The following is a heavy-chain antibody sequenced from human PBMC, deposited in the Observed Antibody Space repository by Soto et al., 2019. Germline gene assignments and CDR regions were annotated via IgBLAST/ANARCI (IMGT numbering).Heavy chain of an antibody. Sequence: LSLTCAVSGYSISSGYYWGWIRQPPGKGLEWIGSIYHSGSTYYNPSLKSRVTISVDTSKNQFSLKLSSVTAADTAVYYCARDLGPARPNWFDPWGQGTLVTVSS. CDR1: GYSISSGYY. J-gene: IGHJ5*02. CDR3: ARDLGPARPNWFDP. V-gene: IGHV4-38-2*02. CDR2: IYHSGST. D-gene: IGHD2-2*01.